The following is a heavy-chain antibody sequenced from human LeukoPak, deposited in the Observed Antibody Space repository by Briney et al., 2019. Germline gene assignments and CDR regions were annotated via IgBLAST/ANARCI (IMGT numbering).Heavy chain of an antibody. D-gene: IGHD6-13*01. CDR3: ARGRAIAAAALGY. J-gene: IGHJ4*02. CDR1: GGSFSAHS. V-gene: IGHV4-34*01. Sequence: SETLSLTCAVYGGSFSAHSWSWIRQPPGKGLEWIGDINHSGSTNYNPSLKSRVTISVDTSRNQFSLKLSSVTAADTAVYYCARGRAIAAAALGYWGQGTRVTVSS. CDR2: INHSGST.